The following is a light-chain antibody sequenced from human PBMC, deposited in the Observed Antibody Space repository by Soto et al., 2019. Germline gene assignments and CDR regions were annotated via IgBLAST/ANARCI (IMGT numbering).Light chain of an antibody. CDR1: QSVSSN. Sequence: EIVMTQSPATLCVSPGERATLSCRASQSVSSNLAWYQQKPGQAPRLLIYGASTRATGIAARFSGSGSGTEFTLTISSLQSEDFAVYYCQQYNNWPPPTFGGGTKVEIK. J-gene: IGKJ4*01. V-gene: IGKV3-15*01. CDR2: GAS. CDR3: QQYNNWPPPT.